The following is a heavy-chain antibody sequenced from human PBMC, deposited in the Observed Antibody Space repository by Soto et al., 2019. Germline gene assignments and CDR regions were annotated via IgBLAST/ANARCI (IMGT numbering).Heavy chain of an antibody. V-gene: IGHV1-3*01. CDR3: ARGTGIYAY. CDR2: INADSGNT. J-gene: IGHJ4*02. Sequence: QVQLVQSGAEVKQPGASVKVSCKTSGYTFTRFAIHWVRQAPGQGLEWMGWINADSGNTEYSQKFQGRVTFSRDTSASTAYMDLNSLRSEDTAIYYCARGTGIYAYWGQGTLVTVSS. CDR1: GYTFTRFA. D-gene: IGHD3-16*01.